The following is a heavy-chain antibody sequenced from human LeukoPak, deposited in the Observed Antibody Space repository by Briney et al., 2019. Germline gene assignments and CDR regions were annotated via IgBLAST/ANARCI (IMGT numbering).Heavy chain of an antibody. J-gene: IGHJ3*02. CDR2: INYSGST. CDR3: ASPNGTVGAYSAFDI. CDR1: GGSISSSSYY. Sequence: SETLSLTCTVSGGSISSSSYYWGWIRQPPGKGLEWIGSINYSGSTYYNPSLKSRITISVAASKNQFSLKLSSVTAADTAVYFCASPNGTVGAYSAFDIWGQGTMVTVSS. D-gene: IGHD1-26*01. V-gene: IGHV4-39*01.